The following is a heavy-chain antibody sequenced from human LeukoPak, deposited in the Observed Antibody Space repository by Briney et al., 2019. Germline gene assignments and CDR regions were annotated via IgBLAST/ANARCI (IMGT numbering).Heavy chain of an antibody. V-gene: IGHV3-11*04. D-gene: IGHD3-10*02. Sequence: GGSLRLSCAASGFTFCNAWMSWVRQAPGKGLEWVSYISSSGSTIYYADSVKGRFTISSDNAKNSLYLQMNSLRAEDTAVYYCAELGITMIGGVWGKGTTVTISS. CDR1: GFTFCNAW. CDR2: ISSSGSTI. CDR3: AELGITMIGGV. J-gene: IGHJ6*04.